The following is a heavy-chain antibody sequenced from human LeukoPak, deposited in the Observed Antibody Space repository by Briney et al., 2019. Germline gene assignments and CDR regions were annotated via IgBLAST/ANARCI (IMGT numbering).Heavy chain of an antibody. CDR1: GYTFTSYD. CDR3: AKDKALRYSGYDWDLDY. D-gene: IGHD5-12*01. J-gene: IGHJ4*02. Sequence: ASVKVSCKASGYTFTSYDINWVRQATGQGLEWMGWMNPNSGNTGYAQKFQGRVTMTRNTSISTAYMELSSLRSEDTALYYCAKDKALRYSGYDWDLDYWGQGTLVTVSS. V-gene: IGHV1-8*01. CDR2: MNPNSGNT.